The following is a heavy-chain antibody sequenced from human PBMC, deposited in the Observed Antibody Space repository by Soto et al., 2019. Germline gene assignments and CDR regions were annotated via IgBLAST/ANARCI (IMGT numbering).Heavy chain of an antibody. CDR1: GFTFCSDA. CDR2: ISGSGGST. Sequence: GGSLKISFAASGFTFCSDALSLGPQAPGEGVEWVSAISGSGGSTYYADSVKGRFTISRDNSKNTLYLQMNSLRAEDTAVYYCAKGPGYYGSGSYYSPYYFDYWGQGTLVTVSS. J-gene: IGHJ4*02. V-gene: IGHV3-23*01. CDR3: AKGPGYYGSGSYYSPYYFDY. D-gene: IGHD3-10*01.